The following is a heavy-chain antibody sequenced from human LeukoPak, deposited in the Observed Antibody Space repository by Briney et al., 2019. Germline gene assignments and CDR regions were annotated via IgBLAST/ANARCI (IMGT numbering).Heavy chain of an antibody. Sequence: GGSLRLSCAASGFTFSNAWMSWVRQAPGKGLEWVGRIKSKTDGGTTDYAAPVKGRFTISRDDSKNTLYLQMNSLKTEDTAVCYCTTGGRRYFDWLNYWGQGTLVTVSS. CDR2: IKSKTDGGTT. V-gene: IGHV3-15*01. CDR3: TTGGRRYFDWLNY. CDR1: GFTFSNAW. J-gene: IGHJ4*02. D-gene: IGHD3-9*01.